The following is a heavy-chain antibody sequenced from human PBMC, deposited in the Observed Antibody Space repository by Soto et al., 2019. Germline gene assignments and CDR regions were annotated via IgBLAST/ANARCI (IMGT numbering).Heavy chain of an antibody. CDR1: GVSISSYY. Sequence: SETLSLTCTVSGVSISSYYWSWIRQPPGKGLEWIGYIYYSGSTNYNPSLKSRVTISVDTSKNQFSLKLSSVTAADTAVYYCARQGVGYCSGGSCYSSWFDPWGQGTLVTVSS. D-gene: IGHD2-15*01. J-gene: IGHJ5*02. CDR2: IYYSGST. V-gene: IGHV4-59*08. CDR3: ARQGVGYCSGGSCYSSWFDP.